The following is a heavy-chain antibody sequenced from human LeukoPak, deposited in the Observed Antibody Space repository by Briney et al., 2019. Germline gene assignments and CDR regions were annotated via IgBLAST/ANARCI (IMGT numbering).Heavy chain of an antibody. V-gene: IGHV3-72*01. D-gene: IGHD2-8*01. CDR2: IRNKAKSHST. CDR1: GFTFSDHY. J-gene: IGHJ4*02. CDR3: VGVTPLGRGVYFDY. Sequence: GGSLRLSCAASGFTFSDHYMDWVRQAPGKGLEWVGRIRNKAKSHSTDSGASVKGRFTISRDDSKNSLYLQMNSLKTEDTALYYCVGVTPLGRGVYFDYWGQGTLVTVSS.